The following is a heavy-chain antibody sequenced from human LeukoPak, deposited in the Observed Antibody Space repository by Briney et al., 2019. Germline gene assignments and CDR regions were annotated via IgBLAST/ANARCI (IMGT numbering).Heavy chain of an antibody. CDR2: INPNSGGT. Sequence: ASVKVSCKASGHTFTGYYMHWVRQAPGQGLEWMGWINPNSGGTNYAQKFQGRVTMTRDTSISTAYMELSRLRSDDTAVYYCARGAGAADAFDIWGQGTMVTVSS. D-gene: IGHD3-10*01. CDR1: GHTFTGYY. J-gene: IGHJ3*02. V-gene: IGHV1-2*02. CDR3: ARGAGAADAFDI.